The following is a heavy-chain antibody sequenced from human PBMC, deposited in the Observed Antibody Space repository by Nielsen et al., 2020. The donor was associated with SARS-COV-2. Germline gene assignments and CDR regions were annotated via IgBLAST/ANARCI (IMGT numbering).Heavy chain of an antibody. D-gene: IGHD1-1*01. V-gene: IGHV6-1*01. CDR3: SRSNWNDVRDAFDI. J-gene: IGHJ3*02. CDR1: GDTVSSDSAA. Sequence: SQTLSLTCAISGDTVSSDSAAWNWIRQSPSRGLEWLGRTFYRSKWFSDYAISVKSRITINPDISSNQFLLQLNSVTPEDTAVYYCSRSNWNDVRDAFDIWGQGTMVTVSS. CDR2: TFYRSKWFS.